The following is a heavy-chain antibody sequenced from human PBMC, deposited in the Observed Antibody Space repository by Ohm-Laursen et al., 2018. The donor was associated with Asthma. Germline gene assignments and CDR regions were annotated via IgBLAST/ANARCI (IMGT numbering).Heavy chain of an antibody. CDR2: ISSSSSYI. Sequence: GSLRLSCAASGFTFSSYSMNWVRQAPGKGLEWVSSISSSSSYIYYADSVKGRFTISRDNAKNSLYLQMNSLRAEDTAVYYCASGSPGITIFGVVITQPFDYWGQGTLVTVSS. D-gene: IGHD3-3*01. CDR3: ASGSPGITIFGVVITQPFDY. J-gene: IGHJ4*02. V-gene: IGHV3-21*01. CDR1: GFTFSSYS.